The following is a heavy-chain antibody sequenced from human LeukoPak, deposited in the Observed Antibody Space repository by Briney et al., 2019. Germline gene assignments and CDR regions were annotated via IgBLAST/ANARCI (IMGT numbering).Heavy chain of an antibody. J-gene: IGHJ4*02. Sequence: ASVKVSCKASGYTCTSYGISWVRQAPGQGLEWMGWISAYNGNTNYAQKLQGRVTMTTDTSTSTAYMELRSLRSDDTAVYYCARGGYYGSGSYIPIDYWGQGTLVTVSS. V-gene: IGHV1-18*01. D-gene: IGHD3-10*01. CDR2: ISAYNGNT. CDR3: ARGGYYGSGSYIPIDY. CDR1: GYTCTSYG.